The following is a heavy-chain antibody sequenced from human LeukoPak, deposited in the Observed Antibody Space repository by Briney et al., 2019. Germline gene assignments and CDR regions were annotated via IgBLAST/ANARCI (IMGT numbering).Heavy chain of an antibody. V-gene: IGHV3-7*01. J-gene: IGHJ4*02. CDR2: IKQDGSEK. CDR1: GFTFSSYG. CDR3: ARDRYSIVATMYFDY. D-gene: IGHD5-12*01. Sequence: GGSLRLSCAASGFTFSSYGMSWVRQAPGKGLEWVANIKQDGSEKYYVDSVKGRLTISRDNAKNSLYLQMNSLRDEDTAVYYCARDRYSIVATMYFDYWGQGTLVTVSS.